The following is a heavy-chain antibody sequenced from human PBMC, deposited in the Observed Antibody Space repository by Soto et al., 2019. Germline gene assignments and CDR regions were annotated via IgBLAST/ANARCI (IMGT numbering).Heavy chain of an antibody. Sequence: GGSLRLSCAASGFTVSSNYMSWVRQAPGKGLEWVSVIYSGGSTYYADSVKGRFTISRDNSKNTLYLQMNSLRAEDTAVYYCGRVFLDDFGSVGNYRAVWGKGPMVTVSS. CDR1: GFTVSSNY. J-gene: IGHJ6*03. CDR3: GRVFLDDFGSVGNYRAV. V-gene: IGHV3-66*01. D-gene: IGHD3-3*01. CDR2: IYSGGST.